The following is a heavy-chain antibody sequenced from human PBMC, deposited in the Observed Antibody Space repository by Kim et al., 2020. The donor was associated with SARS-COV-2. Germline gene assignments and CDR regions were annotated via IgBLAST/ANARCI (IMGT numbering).Heavy chain of an antibody. CDR2: IIPIFGTA. V-gene: IGHV1-69*13. J-gene: IGHJ6*02. Sequence: SVKVSCKASGGTFSSYAISWVRQAPGQGLEWMGGIIPIFGTANYAQKFQGRVTITADESTSTAYMELSSLRSEDTAVYYCASGGVVVPAASYGYYYYGMDVWGQGTTVTVSS. CDR3: ASGGVVVPAASYGYYYYGMDV. CDR1: GGTFSSYA. D-gene: IGHD2-2*01.